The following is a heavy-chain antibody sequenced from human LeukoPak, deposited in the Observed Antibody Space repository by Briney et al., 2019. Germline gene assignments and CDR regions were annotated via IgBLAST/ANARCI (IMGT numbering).Heavy chain of an antibody. Sequence: PSETLSLTCTVSGGSISSGGYYRSWIRQHPGKGLEWIGYIYYSGSTYYNPSLKSRVTISVDTSKNQFSLKLSSVTAADTAVYYCARADGVLLWFGELGAFDIWGQGTMVTVSS. D-gene: IGHD3-10*01. CDR1: GGSISSGGYY. J-gene: IGHJ3*02. CDR3: ARADGVLLWFGELGAFDI. V-gene: IGHV4-31*03. CDR2: IYYSGST.